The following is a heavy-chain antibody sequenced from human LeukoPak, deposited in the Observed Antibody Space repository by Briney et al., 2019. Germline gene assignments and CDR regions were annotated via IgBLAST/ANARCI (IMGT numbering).Heavy chain of an antibody. V-gene: IGHV3-23*01. CDR2: ITNTGLST. CDR1: GFTFSSYA. CDR3: AKVNWGYCYGMDV. Sequence: GGSLRLSCAASGFTFSSYAMSWVRQAPGKGLEWVSAITNTGLSTYYADSVKGRFTISRDNSKNTLYLQMNSLRAEDTAVYYCAKVNWGYCYGMDVWGQGTTVTVSS. J-gene: IGHJ6*02. D-gene: IGHD7-27*01.